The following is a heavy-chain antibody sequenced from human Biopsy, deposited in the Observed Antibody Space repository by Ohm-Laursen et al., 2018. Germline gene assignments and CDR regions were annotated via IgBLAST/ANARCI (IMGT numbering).Heavy chain of an antibody. CDR1: GFSFAGYY. CDR3: ALQSVAQMKNFDY. J-gene: IGHJ4*02. V-gene: IGHV1-2*02. D-gene: IGHD6-19*01. CDR2: ISPKSGGT. Sequence: SVKVSCKASGFSFAGYYIHWVRQAPGQGLEWMGWISPKSGGTNYAQKFQGNITMTKNTSMSTAHMEMSRLRSDDTAVYYCALQSVAQMKNFDYWGQGTLVTVSS.